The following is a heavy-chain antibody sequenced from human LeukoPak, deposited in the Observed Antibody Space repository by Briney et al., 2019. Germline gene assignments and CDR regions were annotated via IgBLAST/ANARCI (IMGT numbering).Heavy chain of an antibody. CDR3: GRSGDFWSGSGVAY. CDR2: IKSDGNIT. D-gene: IGHD3-3*01. J-gene: IGHJ4*02. Sequence: GGSLRLSCAASGLTFSNYWMYWVRQAPGKGLVWVSQIKSDGNITNYADSVKGRFTISRDNAKNTLFLQMNSLRAEDTAVYYCGRSGDFWSGSGVAYWGQGTLVTVSS. V-gene: IGHV3-74*01. CDR1: GLTFSNYW.